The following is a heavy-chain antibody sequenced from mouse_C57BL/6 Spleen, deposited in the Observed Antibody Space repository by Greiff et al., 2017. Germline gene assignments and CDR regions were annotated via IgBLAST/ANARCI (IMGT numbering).Heavy chain of an antibody. CDR2: IHPNSGST. Sequence: QVQLQQPGAELVKPGASVKLSCKASGYTFTSYWMHWVKQRPGQGLEWIGMIHPNSGSTNYNEKFKSKATLTVDTSSSTAYMQLSSLTSEDSAVYYCARYSYYFHYWGQGTTLTISS. CDR1: GYTFTSYW. J-gene: IGHJ2*01. CDR3: ARYSYYFHY. V-gene: IGHV1-64*01.